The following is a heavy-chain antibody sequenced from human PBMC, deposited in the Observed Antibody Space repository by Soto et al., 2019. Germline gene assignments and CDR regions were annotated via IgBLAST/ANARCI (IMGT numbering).Heavy chain of an antibody. CDR2: MNPNSGNT. V-gene: IGHV1-8*01. D-gene: IGHD3-10*02. CDR1: GYTFTSYD. J-gene: IGHJ6*02. CDR3: ARGVRVYPTMFRDGMDV. Sequence: QVQLVQSGAEVKKPGASAKVSCKASGYTFTSYDINWVRQATGQGLEWMGWMNPNSGNTGYAQKFQGRVTMTRNTSISTAYMELSSLRSEDTAVYYCARGVRVYPTMFRDGMDVWGQGTTVTVSS.